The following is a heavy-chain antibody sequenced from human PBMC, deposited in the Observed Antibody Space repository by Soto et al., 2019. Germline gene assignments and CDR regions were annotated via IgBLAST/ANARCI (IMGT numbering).Heavy chain of an antibody. CDR3: AQGRAEWAYFDY. D-gene: IGHD1-26*01. V-gene: IGHV2-5*02. J-gene: IGHJ4*02. CDR1: GFSLNTDEVS. CDR2: IYWDDDK. Sequence: QITLRESGPTLVRPTQTLTLTCTFSGFSLNTDEVSVSWIRQPPGKAPEWLALIYWDDDKRYKPSLKNRVTITKDPSKNQLVLTMSNMSPVDTAIYYCAQGRAEWAYFDYWGQGTPVTVSS.